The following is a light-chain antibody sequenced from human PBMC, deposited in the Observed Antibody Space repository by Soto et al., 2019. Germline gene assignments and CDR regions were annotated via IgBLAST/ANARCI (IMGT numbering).Light chain of an antibody. V-gene: IGKV1-33*01. CDR3: QQYVNLPLT. CDR2: DAS. Sequence: DIQMTQSPSSLSASVGDRVTITCQASQDIDKFLNWFQQKPGKAPKLLIYDASNLETGVPSRFSGSGSGTDFTFTISRLQPEDIATYYCQQYVNLPLTFGQGTRLEI. J-gene: IGKJ5*01. CDR1: QDIDKF.